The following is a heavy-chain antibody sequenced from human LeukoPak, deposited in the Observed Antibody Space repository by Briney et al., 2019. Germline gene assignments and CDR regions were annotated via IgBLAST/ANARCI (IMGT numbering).Heavy chain of an antibody. CDR3: ARTIVVVPAAMLPYYYYMDV. J-gene: IGHJ6*03. CDR1: GGSISRYY. D-gene: IGHD2-2*01. Sequence: PSETLSLTCTVSGGSISRYYWGWIRQPPGKGLGWSGYIYYCGSTNYNPTLKSRVTISVDTSKNQFSLKLSSVTAADTAVYYCARTIVVVPAAMLPYYYYMDVWGKGTTVTVSS. V-gene: IGHV4-59*01. CDR2: IYYCGST.